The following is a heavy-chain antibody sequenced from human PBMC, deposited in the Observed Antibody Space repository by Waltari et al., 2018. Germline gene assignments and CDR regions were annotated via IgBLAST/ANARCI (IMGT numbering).Heavy chain of an antibody. CDR2: IWYDGSNK. CDR3: ARDKGELDAFDI. J-gene: IGHJ3*02. CDR1: GFTFSSYG. D-gene: IGHD1-26*01. Sequence: QVQLVESGGGVVQPGRSLRLSCAASGFTFSSYGLPWVRQAPGKGLEWVAVIWYDGSNKYYADSVKGRFTISRDNSKNTLYLQMNSLRAEDTAVYYCARDKGELDAFDIWGQGTMVTVSS. V-gene: IGHV3-33*01.